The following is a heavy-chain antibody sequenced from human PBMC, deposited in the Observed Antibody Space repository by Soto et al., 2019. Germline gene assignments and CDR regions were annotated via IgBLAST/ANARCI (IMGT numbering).Heavy chain of an antibody. Sequence: VQLQESGPGLVKPSGTLSLTCAVSGGSISGINWWYWVRQPPGKGLEWIGEIYHSGSTHYNPSLKSRVTMAVDNSKNQFSLTLNSVTSADRTVYYCARFGGGINVWGQGTTVTVSS. CDR3: ARFGGGINV. J-gene: IGHJ6*02. CDR1: GGSISGINW. V-gene: IGHV4-4*02. CDR2: IYHSGST. D-gene: IGHD3-10*01.